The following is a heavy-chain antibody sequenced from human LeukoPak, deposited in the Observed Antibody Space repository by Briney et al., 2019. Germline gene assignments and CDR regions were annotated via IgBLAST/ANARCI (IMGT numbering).Heavy chain of an antibody. Sequence: ASVKVSCTASGYTFTGYYMHWVRQAPGQGLEWMGWINPNSGGTNYAQKFQGRVTISRDTSISTAYLDLSRLRSDALAVYYCARNDYGDLDYWGQGTLVTVSS. CDR3: ARNDYGDLDY. V-gene: IGHV1-2*02. CDR1: GYTFTGYY. D-gene: IGHD4-17*01. CDR2: INPNSGGT. J-gene: IGHJ4*02.